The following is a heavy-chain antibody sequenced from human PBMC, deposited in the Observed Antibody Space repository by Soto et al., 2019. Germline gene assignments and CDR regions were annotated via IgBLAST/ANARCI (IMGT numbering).Heavy chain of an antibody. D-gene: IGHD5-12*01. CDR1: GGSISSGGYY. J-gene: IGHJ4*02. V-gene: IGHV4-31*03. CDR3: ARTGLAGRRWLHDY. Sequence: SETLSLTCTVSGGSISSGGYYWSWIRQHPGKGLEWIGYIYYSGSTYYNPSLKSRVTISVDTSKNQFSLKLSSVTAADTAVYYCARTGLAGRRWLHDYWGQGTLVTVSS. CDR2: IYYSGST.